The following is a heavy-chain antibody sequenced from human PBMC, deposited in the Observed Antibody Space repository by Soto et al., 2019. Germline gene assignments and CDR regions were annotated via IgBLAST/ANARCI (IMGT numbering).Heavy chain of an antibody. CDR2: ISYSGST. V-gene: IGHV4-59*01. J-gene: IGHJ4*02. D-gene: IGHD6-13*01. Sequence: SETLSLTCTVSGGSIRSYYWSWIRRPPGKGLEWIGYISYSGSTNYNPSLKGRVTMSVDTSRNQFSLKLTSVTAADTAVYYWARIDSSSWYGCDYWGQGTLVTGYS. CDR3: ARIDSSSWYGCDY. CDR1: GGSIRSYY.